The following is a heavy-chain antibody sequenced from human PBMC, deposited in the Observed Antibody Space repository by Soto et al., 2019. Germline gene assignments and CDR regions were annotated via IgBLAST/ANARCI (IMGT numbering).Heavy chain of an antibody. CDR1: GFTFSSYA. CDR3: ARVMTTVTTVDY. D-gene: IGHD4-17*01. J-gene: IGHJ4*02. CDR2: ISYDGSNK. V-gene: IGHV3-30-3*01. Sequence: QVQLVESGGGVVQPGRSLRLSCAASGFTFSSYAMHWVRQAPGKGLEWVAVISYDGSNKYYADSVKGRFTISRDNSKNTLYLQMNSLRAEDTAVYYCARVMTTVTTVDYWGQGTLVTVSS.